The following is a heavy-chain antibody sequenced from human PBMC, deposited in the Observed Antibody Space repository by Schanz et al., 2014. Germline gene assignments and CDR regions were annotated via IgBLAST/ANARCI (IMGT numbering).Heavy chain of an antibody. D-gene: IGHD3-3*01. Sequence: EMQLLESGGGLIQPGGSLRLSCAASGFTFSTHAMGWVRQARGKGLEWVSAMNESHSTIYYADSVRGRFTISRDNAENTLFLQMNSLRAEDTAVYYCVRDSFFAFDYWGQGTLVTVSS. CDR1: GFTFSTHA. CDR2: MNESHSTI. J-gene: IGHJ4*02. V-gene: IGHV3-23*01. CDR3: VRDSFFAFDY.